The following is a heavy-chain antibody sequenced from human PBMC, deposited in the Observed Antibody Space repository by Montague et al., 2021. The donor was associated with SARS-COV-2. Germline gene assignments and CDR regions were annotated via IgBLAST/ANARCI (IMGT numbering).Heavy chain of an antibody. J-gene: IGHJ6*02. CDR2: TYYRSKWYN. Sequence: CAISGDSVPSNSATWNWVRQSLSRGLEWLGRTYYRSKWYNDYAVSVRGRVTINPDTSKNQFSLQLNSVTPEDTAIYYCTSGREGNYNVMDVWGQGTTVTVSS. CDR1: GDSVPSNSAT. CDR3: TSGREGNYNVMDV. D-gene: IGHD1-1*01. V-gene: IGHV6-1*01.